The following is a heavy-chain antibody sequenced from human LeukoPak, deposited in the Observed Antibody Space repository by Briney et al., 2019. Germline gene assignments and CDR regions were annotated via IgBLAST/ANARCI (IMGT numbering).Heavy chain of an antibody. CDR1: GFTFSSYS. CDR3: ARDSVTVLTPDNWYFDL. CDR2: ISSSSSYI. J-gene: IGHJ2*01. Sequence: GGSLRLSCAASGFTFSSYSMNWVRQAPGKGLEWVSSISSSSSYIYYGDSVKGRFTISRDNAKKSLYLQMNSLRAEDTAVYYCARDSVTVLTPDNWYFDLWGRGTLVTASS. D-gene: IGHD3-9*01. V-gene: IGHV3-21*01.